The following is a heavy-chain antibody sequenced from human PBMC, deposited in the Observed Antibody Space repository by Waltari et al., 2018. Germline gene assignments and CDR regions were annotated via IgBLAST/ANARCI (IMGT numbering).Heavy chain of an antibody. Sequence: QLQLQESGPGLVKPSETLSLTCTASGCSISSSSYSWGWIRQPPGQGLEWIGSIYYSGSTYYNPSLKSRVTISVDTSKNQFSLKLSSVTAADTAVYYCARSLSRGGLDYWGQGTLVTVSS. CDR1: GCSISSSSYS. V-gene: IGHV4-39*01. CDR2: IYYSGST. D-gene: IGHD3-16*01. CDR3: ARSLSRGGLDY. J-gene: IGHJ4*02.